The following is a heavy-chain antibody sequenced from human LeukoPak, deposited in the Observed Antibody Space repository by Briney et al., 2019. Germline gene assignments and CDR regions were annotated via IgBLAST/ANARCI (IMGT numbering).Heavy chain of an antibody. CDR1: GDSVSSNSAA. J-gene: IGHJ4*02. V-gene: IGHV6-1*01. CDR3: ARATLVGAKEFDY. Sequence: SQTLSLTCAISGDSVSSNSAAWNWLRQSPSRGLEWLGRTYYRSKWYNDYAVSVKSRITINPDTSKNQFSLQLNSVTPEDTAVYYCARATLVGAKEFDYWGQGTLVTVSS. CDR2: TYYRSKWYN. D-gene: IGHD1-26*01.